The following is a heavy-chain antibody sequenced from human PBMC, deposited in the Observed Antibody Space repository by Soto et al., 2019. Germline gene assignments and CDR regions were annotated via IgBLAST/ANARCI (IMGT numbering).Heavy chain of an antibody. J-gene: IGHJ3*02. V-gene: IGHV1-18*01. Sequence: ASVKVSCKASGYTFTSYCISWVLQAPGQGLEWMGWISAYNGNTNYAQKLQGRVTMTTDTSTSTAYMELRSLRSDDTAVYYCARDGPLYCSGGSRYSDAFDIWGQGTVVTVSS. D-gene: IGHD2-15*01. CDR1: GYTFTSYC. CDR2: ISAYNGNT. CDR3: ARDGPLYCSGGSRYSDAFDI.